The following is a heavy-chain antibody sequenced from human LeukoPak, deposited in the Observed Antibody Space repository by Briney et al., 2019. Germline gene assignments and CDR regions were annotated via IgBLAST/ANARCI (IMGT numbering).Heavy chain of an antibody. V-gene: IGHV5-51*01. Sequence: GESLKISCRGSGYSFTNFWIGWVRQMPGKGLEWMGIIYPGDSDTRYSPSFQGQVTISADKSISTAYLQWSSLKASDTAMYYCARPARDGYSYYDYWGQGTLVTVSS. CDR2: IYPGDSDT. CDR3: ARPARDGYSYYDY. D-gene: IGHD5-24*01. J-gene: IGHJ4*02. CDR1: GYSFTNFW.